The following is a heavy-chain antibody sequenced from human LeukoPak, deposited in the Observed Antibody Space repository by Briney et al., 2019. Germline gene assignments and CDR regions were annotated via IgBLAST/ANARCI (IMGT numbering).Heavy chain of an antibody. D-gene: IGHD5-24*01. V-gene: IGHV4-59*11. Sequence: PSETLSLTCTVSGGSISSHYWNWIRQPPGKGLEWIGYIYYSGSTNYNPSLKSRVTISVDTSKGQFSLTLSSVTAADTAVYYCARRAEMAALGLGNWFDPWGQGILVIVSS. CDR3: ARRAEMAALGLGNWFDP. CDR2: IYYSGST. CDR1: GGSISSHY. J-gene: IGHJ5*02.